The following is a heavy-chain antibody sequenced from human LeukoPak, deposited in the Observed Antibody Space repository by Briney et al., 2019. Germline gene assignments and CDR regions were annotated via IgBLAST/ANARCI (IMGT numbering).Heavy chain of an antibody. CDR1: GGSFSGCY. V-gene: IGHV4-34*01. CDR3: AREGHTTTAGLDY. D-gene: IGHD4-17*01. J-gene: IGHJ4*02. CDR2: INHSGSI. Sequence: PSETLSLSCAVYGGSFSGCYCSWIRQPPGKRLEWIGEINHSGSINYNPSLKSRVTISVDTSKNQFSLRLSSVTAADTAVYYCAREGHTTTAGLDYWGQGTLVSVSS.